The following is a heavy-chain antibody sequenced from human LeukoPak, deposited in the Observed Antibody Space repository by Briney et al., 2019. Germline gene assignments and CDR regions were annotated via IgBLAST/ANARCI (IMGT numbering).Heavy chain of an antibody. Sequence: SETLSLTCAVSGYSICSGYYWGWIRQPPGKGLEYIASVYHSGITYYNPSLKSRVTISVDTSKNQFSLKLSSVTAGDTALYYCARSVGGDYMDVWGKGTTVTVSS. D-gene: IGHD2-2*01. CDR3: ARSVGGDYMDV. V-gene: IGHV4-38-2*01. CDR2: VYHSGIT. CDR1: GYSICSGYY. J-gene: IGHJ6*03.